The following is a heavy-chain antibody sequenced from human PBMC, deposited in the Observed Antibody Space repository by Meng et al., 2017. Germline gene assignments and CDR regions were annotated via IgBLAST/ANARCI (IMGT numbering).Heavy chain of an antibody. J-gene: IGHJ4*02. Sequence: GELVEAGAEVKKPGSSVKVPCKASGGTFSSYAISWVRQAPGQGLEWMGGIIPIFGTANYAQKFQGRVTITADESTSTAYMELSSLRSEDTAVYYCASNDGTGDRTGGDYWGQGTLVTVPS. V-gene: IGHV1-69*01. D-gene: IGHD7-27*01. CDR1: GGTFSSYA. CDR2: IIPIFGTA. CDR3: ASNDGTGDRTGGDY.